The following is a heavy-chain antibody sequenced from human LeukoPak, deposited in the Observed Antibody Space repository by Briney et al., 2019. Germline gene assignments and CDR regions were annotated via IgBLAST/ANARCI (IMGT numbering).Heavy chain of an antibody. V-gene: IGHV4-38-2*01. CDR1: AESFNGYY. D-gene: IGHD3-9*01. CDR3: ARTSLTGILHDFDH. J-gene: IGHJ4*02. Sequence: SETLSLTCAVNAESFNGYYWGWIRQPPGKGLEWIGHIYHGGSTYYNPSLKSRVTISVDTSKNQFSVKLNSVTAADTAVYYCARTSLTGILHDFDHWGQGTLVTVSS. CDR2: IYHGGST.